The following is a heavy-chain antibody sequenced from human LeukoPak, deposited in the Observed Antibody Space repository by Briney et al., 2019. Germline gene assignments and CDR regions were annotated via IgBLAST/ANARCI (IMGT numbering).Heavy chain of an antibody. D-gene: IGHD3-10*01. CDR1: GGSISSSSYY. CDR3: ARSITMVRGVIAGVCDY. J-gene: IGHJ4*02. CDR2: IYYSGST. V-gene: IGHV4-39*01. Sequence: SETLSLTCTVSGGSISSSSYYWGWIRQPPGKGLEWSGSIYYSGSTYYNPSLKSRVTISVDTSKNQFSLKLSSVTAADTAVYYCARSITMVRGVIAGVCDYWGQGTLVTVSS.